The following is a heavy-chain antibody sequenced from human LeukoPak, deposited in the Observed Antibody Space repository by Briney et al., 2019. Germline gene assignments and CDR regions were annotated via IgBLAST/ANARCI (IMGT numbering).Heavy chain of an antibody. CDR3: ARAPYDFRWLDP. CDR2: IYTSGGT. V-gene: IGHV4-61*02. Sequence: PSQTLSLTCTVSGASISSGDYFWSWIRQTTGKELEWIGRIYTSGGTNYNPSLKSHVTISLDTSKNQVSLRLSSVTAADTAVYYCARAPYDFRWLDPWGQGTLVTVSS. D-gene: IGHD3-3*01. J-gene: IGHJ5*02. CDR1: GASISSGDYF.